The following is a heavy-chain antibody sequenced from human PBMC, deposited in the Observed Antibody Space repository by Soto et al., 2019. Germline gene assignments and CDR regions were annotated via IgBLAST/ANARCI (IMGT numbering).Heavy chain of an antibody. V-gene: IGHV3-33*01. CDR3: AIDRGGEQWLVGTFDY. Sequence: QVQLVESGGGVVQPGRSLRLSCAASGFTFSSYGMHWVRQAPGKGLEWVAVIWYDGSNKYYADSVKGRFTISRDNSKNTLYLQMNSLRAEDTAVYYCAIDRGGEQWLVGTFDYWGQGNLVTVSS. CDR2: IWYDGSNK. J-gene: IGHJ4*02. D-gene: IGHD6-19*01. CDR1: GFTFSSYG.